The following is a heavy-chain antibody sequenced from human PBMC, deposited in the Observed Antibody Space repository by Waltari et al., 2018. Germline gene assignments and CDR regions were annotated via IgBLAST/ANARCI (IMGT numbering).Heavy chain of an antibody. V-gene: IGHV3-48*01. CDR3: ARVVVYYYGMDV. D-gene: IGHD6-6*01. CDR1: GLTFSRYR. CDR2: ISSSISTI. Sequence: EVQLVESGGGLVQPGGSLRLSCAASGLTFSRYRLNWVRHAPGKGLEWVSYISSSISTIYYADSVKGRFTISRDNAKNSLYLQMNSLRAEDTAVYYCARVVVYYYGMDVWGQGTTVTVSS. J-gene: IGHJ6*02.